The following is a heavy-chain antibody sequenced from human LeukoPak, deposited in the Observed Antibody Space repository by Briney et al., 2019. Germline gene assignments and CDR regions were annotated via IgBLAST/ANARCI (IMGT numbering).Heavy chain of an antibody. Sequence: GGSLRLSCAASGFTVSSNYMSWVRQAPGKGLEWVSVIYSGGSTYYADSVKGRFTISRDNSKNTLYLQMNSLRAEDTAVYYCARGLEQWLVLGAFDIWGQGTMVTVSS. CDR1: GFTVSSNY. CDR2: IYSGGST. CDR3: ARGLEQWLVLGAFDI. D-gene: IGHD6-19*01. V-gene: IGHV3-53*01. J-gene: IGHJ3*02.